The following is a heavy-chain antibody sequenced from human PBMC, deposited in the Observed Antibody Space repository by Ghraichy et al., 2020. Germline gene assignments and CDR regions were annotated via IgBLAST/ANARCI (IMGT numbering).Heavy chain of an antibody. Sequence: GGSLRLSCAASGFTFSNYGMNWVRQAPGKGLEWVSGITYNGGTTYYGDSVKGRFTISRDNSKNTLYLQANSLRAEDTAVYYCARWLWGLRGTDLYHGWSYFDLWGRGTLVTVSS. CDR1: GFTFSNYG. CDR3: ARWLWGLRGTDLYHGWSYFDL. CDR2: ITYNGGTT. V-gene: IGHV3-23*01. D-gene: IGHD3-16*01. J-gene: IGHJ2*01.